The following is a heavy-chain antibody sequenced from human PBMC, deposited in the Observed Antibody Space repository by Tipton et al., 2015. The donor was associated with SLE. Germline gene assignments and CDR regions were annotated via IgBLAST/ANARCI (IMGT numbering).Heavy chain of an antibody. Sequence: SLRLSCVASGFTFTSYTMNWVRQAPGKGLEWVSSVSSSTIYTYYADSVKGRFTISRDNAKNSLYLQMNSLRTEDTAVYYCASRNYYGSSGYRYKRFDHWGQGTLVTVSS. CDR1: GFTFTSYT. CDR3: ASRNYYGSSGYRYKRFDH. J-gene: IGHJ5*02. D-gene: IGHD3-22*01. CDR2: VSSSTIYT. V-gene: IGHV3-21*04.